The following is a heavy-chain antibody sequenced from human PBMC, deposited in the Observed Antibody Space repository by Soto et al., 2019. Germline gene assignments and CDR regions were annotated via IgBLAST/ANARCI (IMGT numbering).Heavy chain of an antibody. J-gene: IGHJ5*02. D-gene: IGHD2-15*01. CDR2: ISGSGGST. Sequence: EVQLLESGGGLVQPGGSLRLSCAASGFTFSSYAMSWVRQAPGKGLEWVSAISGSGGSTYYADSVKGRFTISRDNSKNTLYLQMNSLRAEDTAVYYCAKAPPDTGYCGGGSCYPPWGQGTLVTVSS. V-gene: IGHV3-23*01. CDR1: GFTFSSYA. CDR3: AKAPPDTGYCGGGSCYPP.